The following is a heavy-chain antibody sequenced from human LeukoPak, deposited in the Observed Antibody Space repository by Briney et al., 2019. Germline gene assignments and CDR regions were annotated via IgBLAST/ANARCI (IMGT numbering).Heavy chain of an antibody. V-gene: IGHV3-7*04. Sequence: GGSLRLSCATSGFNFSDSRMTWVRQAPGKGLQWVANINRDGTEKHFLDSVEGRFTISRDNAKKSLYLQMNTLRPQDTAVYFCARGDWYLESWGQGTLVTVSS. CDR1: GFNFSDSR. D-gene: IGHD2-21*01. CDR2: INRDGTEK. CDR3: ARGDWYLES. J-gene: IGHJ4*02.